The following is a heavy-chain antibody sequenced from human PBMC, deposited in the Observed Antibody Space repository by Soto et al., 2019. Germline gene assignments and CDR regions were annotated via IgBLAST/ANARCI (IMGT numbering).Heavy chain of an antibody. V-gene: IGHV3-7*03. CDR1: GISTSSYW. D-gene: IGHD5-18*01. CDR3: VTGYHSDY. CDR2: IKKDGTEK. J-gene: IGHJ4*02. Sequence: EEQLVESGGALVRPGESLRLSCAASGISTSSYWMGWVRQAPGRGLKWVASIKKDGTEKYYMDSLKGRFTISRDNALNSLYLQMNSLRAEDTAVYFCVTGYHSDYWGQGTLVTVSS.